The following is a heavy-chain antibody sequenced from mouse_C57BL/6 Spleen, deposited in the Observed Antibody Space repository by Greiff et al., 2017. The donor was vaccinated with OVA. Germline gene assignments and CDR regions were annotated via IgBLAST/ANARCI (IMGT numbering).Heavy chain of an antibody. V-gene: IGHV1-82*01. CDR3: ARSSYYYGSRYWYFDV. D-gene: IGHD1-1*01. CDR2: IYPGDGDT. J-gene: IGHJ1*03. Sequence: VQLQQSGPELVKPGASVKISCKASGYAFSSSWMNWVKQRPGKGLEWIGRIYPGDGDTNYNGKFKGKATLTADNCASTAYMQLSSLTSEDSAVYFCARSSYYYGSRYWYFDVWGTGTTVTVSS. CDR1: GYAFSSSW.